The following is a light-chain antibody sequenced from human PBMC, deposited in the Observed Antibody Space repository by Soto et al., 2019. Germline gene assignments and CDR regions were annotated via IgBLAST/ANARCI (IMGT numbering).Light chain of an antibody. CDR3: QQYGTSPPWT. Sequence: ETVLTQSPGTLSLSPGERATLSCRASQSVRNNYLAWYQQKPGQAPRLLISGASSRAAGIPDRFSGSGSETDFTLTISRLEPEDFAVYFCQQYGTSPPWTFGQGAKVDIK. CDR1: QSVRNNY. V-gene: IGKV3-20*01. J-gene: IGKJ1*01. CDR2: GAS.